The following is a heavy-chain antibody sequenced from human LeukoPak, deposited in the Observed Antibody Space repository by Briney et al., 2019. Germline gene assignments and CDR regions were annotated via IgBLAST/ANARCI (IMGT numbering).Heavy chain of an antibody. V-gene: IGHV1-18*01. J-gene: IGHJ4*02. D-gene: IGHD1-26*01. CDR1: GYTFSTYG. CDR2: ISTYNGNT. CDR3: ASSQPTTRWIFDC. Sequence: ASVKVSCKASGYTFSTYGITWVRQAPGQGLEWMGWISTYNGNTNYAQKVQGRVTMTTDTSTSTAYLDLRSLRSDDTAVYYCASSQPTTRWIFDCWGQGTLVTVSS.